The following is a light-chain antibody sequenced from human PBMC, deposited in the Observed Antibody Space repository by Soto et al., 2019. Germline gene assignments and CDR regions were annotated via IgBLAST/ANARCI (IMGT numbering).Light chain of an antibody. Sequence: ETVLTQSPGTLSLSPGERATLSCRASQSVSSSSLAWYQQRPGQAPRLLIYGASSRATGIPDRFSGSGSGTDFTLTISRLEPEDFAVYYCQQYGSSPTWTFGQGTKVDI. CDR1: QSVSSSS. CDR2: GAS. V-gene: IGKV3-20*01. J-gene: IGKJ1*01. CDR3: QQYGSSPTWT.